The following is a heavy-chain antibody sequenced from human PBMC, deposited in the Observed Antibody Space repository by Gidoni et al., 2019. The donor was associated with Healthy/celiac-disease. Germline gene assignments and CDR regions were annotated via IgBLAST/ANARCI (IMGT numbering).Heavy chain of an antibody. CDR2: ISGSGGST. Sequence: EVQLLESGGGLVQPGGSLRLSCAASGFTFSSYAMSWVRQAPGKGLEWVSAISGSGGSTYYADSVKGRFTISRDNSKNTLYLQMNSLRAEDTAVYYCAKDKNETRGIFGKKFDYWGQGTLVTVSS. CDR3: AKDKNETRGIFGKKFDY. J-gene: IGHJ4*02. D-gene: IGHD3-3*01. V-gene: IGHV3-23*01. CDR1: GFTFSSYA.